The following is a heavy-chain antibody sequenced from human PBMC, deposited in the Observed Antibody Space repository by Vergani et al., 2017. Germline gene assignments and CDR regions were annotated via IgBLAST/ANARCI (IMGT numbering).Heavy chain of an antibody. D-gene: IGHD2-2*01. Sequence: QVQLVQSGAEVKKPGASVKVSCKASGYTFTSYYMHWVRQAPGQGLAWMGIINPSGGSTSYAQKFQGRVTMIRDTSTSTVYMELSSLRSEDTAVYYGARDXGETPPWVVVPAAMTAAGRIDAFDIWGQGTMVTVSS. V-gene: IGHV1-46*01. CDR1: GYTFTSYY. CDR3: ARDXGETPPWVVVPAAMTAAGRIDAFDI. CDR2: INPSGGST. J-gene: IGHJ3*02.